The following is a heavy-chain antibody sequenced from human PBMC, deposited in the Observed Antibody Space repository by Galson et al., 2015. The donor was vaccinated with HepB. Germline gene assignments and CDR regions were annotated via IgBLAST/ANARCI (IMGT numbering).Heavy chain of an antibody. J-gene: IGHJ6*02. V-gene: IGHV3-30*04. CDR3: ARGGEQQLVWVSGPYYYYYGMDV. D-gene: IGHD6-13*01. Sequence: SLRLSCAASGFTFSSYAMHWVRQAPGKGLERVAVISYDGSNKYYADSVKGRFTISRDNSKNTLYLQMNSLRAEDTAVYYCARGGEQQLVWVSGPYYYYYGMDVWGQGTTVTVSS. CDR2: ISYDGSNK. CDR1: GFTFSSYA.